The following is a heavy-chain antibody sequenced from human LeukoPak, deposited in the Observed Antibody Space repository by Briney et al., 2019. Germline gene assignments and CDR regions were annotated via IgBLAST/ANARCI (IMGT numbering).Heavy chain of an antibody. Sequence: ASVKVSCKASGYTFTGYYMHWVRQAPGQGLEWMGWINPNSGGTSYAQKFQGRVTMTRNTSISTAYMELSRLRSDDTAVYYCARDPISTDAFDIWGQGTMVTVSS. CDR3: ARDPISTDAFDI. J-gene: IGHJ3*02. D-gene: IGHD2-2*02. V-gene: IGHV1-2*02. CDR2: INPNSGGT. CDR1: GYTFTGYY.